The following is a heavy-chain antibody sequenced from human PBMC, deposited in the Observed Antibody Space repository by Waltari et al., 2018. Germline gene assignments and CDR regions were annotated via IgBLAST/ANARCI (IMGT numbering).Heavy chain of an antibody. CDR1: GSTFSTYD. D-gene: IGHD3-10*01. V-gene: IGHV1-8*01. Sequence: QVQLVQSGAEVKEPGASVKVSCKASGSTFSTYDVNWVRQATGQVLEWMGWVNPNSGTTGYAPKFQGRVTMTRDTSISTAYMELSSLRSDDTAVYYCARGSRLGSGTFFPTATDNWAQGTPVTVSS. J-gene: IGHJ4*02. CDR2: VNPNSGTT. CDR3: ARGSRLGSGTFFPTATDN.